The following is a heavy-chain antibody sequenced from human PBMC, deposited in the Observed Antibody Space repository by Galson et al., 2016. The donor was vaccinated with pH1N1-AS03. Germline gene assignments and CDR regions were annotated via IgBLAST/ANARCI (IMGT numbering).Heavy chain of an antibody. CDR3: TRSRYYKTNLYYFDY. CDR1: GFSLVTSGVG. V-gene: IGHV2-5*02. D-gene: IGHD3-10*01. J-gene: IGHJ4*02. CDR2: IYWDDDT. Sequence: PALVKPTQTLTLTCAFSGFSLVTSGVGVGWIRQPPGKALEWLALIYWDDDTLYNPSLKSRLTVTKDTSTNLVVLTLTDMDPVDTDTYFCTRSRYYKTNLYYFDYWGQGALVTVSS.